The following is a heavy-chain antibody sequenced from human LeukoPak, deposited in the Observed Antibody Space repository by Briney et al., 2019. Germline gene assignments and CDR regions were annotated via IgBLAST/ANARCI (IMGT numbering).Heavy chain of an antibody. Sequence: PGGSLRLSCAASGFTFSSYSMSWVRQAPGKGLEWVSYISSSSSTIYYADSVKGRFTISRDNAKNSLYLQMNSLRAEDTAVYYCARDWLAGNPYHAFDLWGKGTMVTVSS. D-gene: IGHD3-22*01. CDR2: ISSSSSTI. J-gene: IGHJ3*01. CDR3: ARDWLAGNPYHAFDL. V-gene: IGHV3-48*04. CDR1: GFTFSSYS.